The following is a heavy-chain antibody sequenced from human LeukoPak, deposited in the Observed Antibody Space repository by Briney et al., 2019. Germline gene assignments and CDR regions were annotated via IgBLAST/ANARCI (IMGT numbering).Heavy chain of an antibody. CDR1: GFTFTSYW. CDR2: INSDGTST. D-gene: IGHD1-26*01. J-gene: IGHJ4*02. Sequence: PGGSLRLSCAASGFTFTSYWMHWVRRAPGKGLAWVSRINSDGTSTAYADSVKGRLTISRDNAQNMLFLQMNTLRVDDTAVYYCVRGAPFDYWGQGTLVTVPS. CDR3: VRGAPFDY. V-gene: IGHV3-74*01.